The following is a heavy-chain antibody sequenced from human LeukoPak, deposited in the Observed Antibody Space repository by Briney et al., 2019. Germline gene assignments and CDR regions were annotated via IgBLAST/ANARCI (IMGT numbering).Heavy chain of an antibody. CDR1: GFTFSDYY. D-gene: IGHD3-10*01. Sequence: PGGSLRLSCAASGFTFSDYYMSWIRQALGKGLEWVSYISSSGSTIYYADSVKGRFTISRDNAKNSLYLQMNSLRAEDTAVYYCASIPKDYGSGVVAWGQGTLVTVSS. V-gene: IGHV3-11*01. J-gene: IGHJ5*02. CDR3: ASIPKDYGSGVVA. CDR2: ISSSGSTI.